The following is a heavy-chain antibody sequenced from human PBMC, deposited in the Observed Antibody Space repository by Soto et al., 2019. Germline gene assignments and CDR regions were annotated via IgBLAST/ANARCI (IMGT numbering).Heavy chain of an antibody. Sequence: PGGSLRLSCAASGFTFTRYSMNWVRQAPGKGLEWVSSISSTTHYIYYADSMRGRFTISRDNAKNAVYLEMNSLRAEDTAVYYCARESEDLTSNFDYWGQGTL. CDR2: ISSTTHYI. CDR3: ARESEDLTSNFDY. CDR1: GFTFTRYS. V-gene: IGHV3-21*06. J-gene: IGHJ4*02.